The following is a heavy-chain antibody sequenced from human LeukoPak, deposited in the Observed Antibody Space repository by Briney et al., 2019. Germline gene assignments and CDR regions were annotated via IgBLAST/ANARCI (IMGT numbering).Heavy chain of an antibody. CDR2: GHHSEST. V-gene: IGHV4-59*01. CDR3: ARESAGSLHDSTAAFHY. D-gene: IGHD2-8*02. J-gene: IGHJ4*02. Sequence: PSETLSLTCAVSGDSFTSTYRSWIRQPPGKGLEWIAYGHHSESTNYNPSFRSRVTIPVDTSRNQFSLRLTSVTAADTAVYYCARESAGSLHDSTAAFHYWGQGILVIVSS. CDR1: GDSFTSTY.